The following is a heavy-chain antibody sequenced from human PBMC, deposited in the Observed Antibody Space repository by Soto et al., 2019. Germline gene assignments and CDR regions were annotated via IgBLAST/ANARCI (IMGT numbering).Heavy chain of an antibody. CDR1: GFTFSDYY. V-gene: IGHV3-11*05. CDR2: ISSSSTYT. D-gene: IGHD4-17*01. Sequence: GSLRLSCAASGFTFSDYYMTWIRQAPGKGLDWVSYISSSSTYTNYADSVKGRFTISRDNAKNSLFLQMNSLRAEDTAVYYCARGNDYADYGRSAFDIWGPGTMVTVSS. CDR3: ARGNDYADYGRSAFDI. J-gene: IGHJ3*02.